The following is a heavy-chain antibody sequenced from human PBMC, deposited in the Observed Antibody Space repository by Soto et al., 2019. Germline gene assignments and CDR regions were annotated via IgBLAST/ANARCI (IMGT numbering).Heavy chain of an antibody. Sequence: ETLSLTCAVYGGFLSESYWTWIRQPPGKGLEWIGEINHVGGTNYNPSLKRRVTMSVDTSQNQFSLRLISVTAADTAMYFCVRIRYQLPSSVLWLDPWGQGTPVTVSS. J-gene: IGHJ5*02. V-gene: IGHV4-34*01. CDR3: VRIRYQLPSSVLWLDP. CDR1: GGFLSESY. D-gene: IGHD3-16*01. CDR2: INHVGGT.